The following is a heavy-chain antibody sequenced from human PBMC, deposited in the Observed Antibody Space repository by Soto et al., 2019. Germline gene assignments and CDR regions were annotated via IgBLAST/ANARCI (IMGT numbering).Heavy chain of an antibody. D-gene: IGHD3-9*01. Sequence: ASVKVSCKVSGYTFTTYPMHWVRQAPGQRLEWMGWINAGNGNTKYPQKFQGRVTITRDTSASTAYMELSSLRSEDTAVYYCTRERHGLGDSWGQGTLVTVSS. CDR3: TRERHGLGDS. J-gene: IGHJ5*01. CDR2: INAGNGNT. V-gene: IGHV1-3*01. CDR1: GYTFTTYP.